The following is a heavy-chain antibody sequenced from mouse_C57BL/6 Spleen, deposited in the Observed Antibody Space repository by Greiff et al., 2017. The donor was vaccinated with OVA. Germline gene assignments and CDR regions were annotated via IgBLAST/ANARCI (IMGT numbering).Heavy chain of an antibody. J-gene: IGHJ3*01. CDR1: GYTFTDYE. D-gene: IGHD1-1*01. CDR2: IDPETGGT. CDR3: TGGDFDYYGSSYGAY. V-gene: IGHV1-15*01. Sequence: VQLQQSGAELVRPGASVTLSCKASGYTFTDYEMHWVKQTPVHGLEWIGAIDPETGGTAYNQKFKGKAILTADKSSSTAYMELRSLTSEDSAVYYCTGGDFDYYGSSYGAYWGQGTLVTVSA.